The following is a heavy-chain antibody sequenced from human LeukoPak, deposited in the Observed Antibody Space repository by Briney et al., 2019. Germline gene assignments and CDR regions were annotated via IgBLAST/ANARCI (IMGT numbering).Heavy chain of an antibody. CDR3: VVAASDDY. D-gene: IGHD2-15*01. CDR1: GLTFSSYE. J-gene: IGHJ4*02. Sequence: VGSLRLSCAVSGLTFSSYEMNWVRQAPGKGLEWVSAISGSGGSTYYADSVKGRFTISRDNSKNTLYLQMNSLRAEDTAVYYCVVAASDDYWGQGTLVTVSS. V-gene: IGHV3-23*01. CDR2: ISGSGGST.